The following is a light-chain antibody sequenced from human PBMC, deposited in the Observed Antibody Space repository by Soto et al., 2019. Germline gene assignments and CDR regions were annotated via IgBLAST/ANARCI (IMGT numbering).Light chain of an antibody. J-gene: IGKJ4*01. V-gene: IGKV3-15*01. CDR1: QSVNSN. CDR3: QQYNDWPLT. Sequence: EKVMTQSPAALSVSPGERATLSCRASQSVNSNLAWYQQKPGQAPRLLLYGASTRATGIPAGFSGSASGTEFTLTISGLQSEDSEVYYCQQYNDWPLTFGGGTKVEIK. CDR2: GAS.